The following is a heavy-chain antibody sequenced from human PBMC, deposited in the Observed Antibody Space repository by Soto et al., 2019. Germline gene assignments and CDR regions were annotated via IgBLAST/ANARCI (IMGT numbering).Heavy chain of an antibody. D-gene: IGHD6-13*01. V-gene: IGHV3-23*01. J-gene: IGHJ6*02. CDR3: AKDPGPIAAAASGLYYYYGMDV. CDR2: ISGSGGST. Sequence: GVSRRLSWAASGFTFSSYAMSWVRQAPGKGLEWVSAISGSGGSTYYADSVKGRFTISRDNSKNTLYLQMNSLRAEDTAVYYCAKDPGPIAAAASGLYYYYGMDVWGQGTTVTVSS. CDR1: GFTFSSYA.